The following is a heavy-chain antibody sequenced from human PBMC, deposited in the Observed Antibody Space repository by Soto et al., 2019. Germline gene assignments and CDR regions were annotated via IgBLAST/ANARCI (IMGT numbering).Heavy chain of an antibody. D-gene: IGHD6-6*01. J-gene: IGHJ4*02. CDR1: GFTFSSYS. Sequence: EVQLVESGGGLVQPGGSMRLSCAASGFTFSSYSMNWVRQAPGKGLEWVSYISSSSSTIYYADSVKGRFTISRDNAKNSLYLQMNSLRDEDTAVYYCARDLRVGIAARRRGQTDYWGQGTLVTVSA. V-gene: IGHV3-48*02. CDR3: ARDLRVGIAARRRGQTDY. CDR2: ISSSSSTI.